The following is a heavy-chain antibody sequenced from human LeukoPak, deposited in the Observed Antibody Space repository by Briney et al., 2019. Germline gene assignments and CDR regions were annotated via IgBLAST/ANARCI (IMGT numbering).Heavy chain of an antibody. V-gene: IGHV4-59*01. D-gene: IGHD1-14*01. J-gene: IGHJ5*02. Sequence: SETLSLTCSVSGGSISSSYWSWIRQPPGKGLEWIGYIYYSGSTNYNPSLKSRVTMSVDTSKNQFSLTLTSETAADTAVYYCARAAQSITSAVSWFDPWGQGTLVTVSS. CDR2: IYYSGST. CDR1: GGSISSSY. CDR3: ARAAQSITSAVSWFDP.